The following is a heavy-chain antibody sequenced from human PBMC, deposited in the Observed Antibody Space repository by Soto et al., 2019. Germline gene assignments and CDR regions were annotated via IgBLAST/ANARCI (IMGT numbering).Heavy chain of an antibody. D-gene: IGHD3-22*01. V-gene: IGHV3-30-3*01. Sequence: QVQLVESGGGVVQPGRSLRLSCAASGFTFSSYAMHWVRQAPGKGLEWVAVISYDGSNKYYADSVKGRFTISRDNSKNTLYLQMNSLRGEDTAVYYCATSSYYYDSSGYYPRFDYWGQGTLVTVSS. J-gene: IGHJ4*02. CDR2: ISYDGSNK. CDR1: GFTFSSYA. CDR3: ATSSYYYDSSGYYPRFDY.